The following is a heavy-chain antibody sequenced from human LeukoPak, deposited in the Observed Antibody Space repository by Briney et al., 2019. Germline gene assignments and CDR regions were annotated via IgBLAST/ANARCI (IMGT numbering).Heavy chain of an antibody. J-gene: IGHJ4*02. D-gene: IGHD4-17*01. V-gene: IGHV4-59*01. Sequence: PSETLSLTCTVSGASISPYYWSWIRQPPGKGLEWVGYIFYSGSTHYNPSLKSRVTISLNTFKKQFSLKLSSVTAADTAVYYCARANYGDFGLYFDYWGQGTLVTVSS. CDR1: GASISPYY. CDR2: IFYSGST. CDR3: ARANYGDFGLYFDY.